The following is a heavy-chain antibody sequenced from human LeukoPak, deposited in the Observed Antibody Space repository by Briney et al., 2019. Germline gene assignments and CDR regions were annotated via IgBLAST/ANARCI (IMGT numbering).Heavy chain of an antibody. V-gene: IGHV4-59*12. Sequence: SETLSLTCTVSGGPISSYQWSWIRQPPGKGREWIGYIYYTGSTNYHSSLKSRITISLDTSKNQFSLKLRSVTAADTAVYYCARPSGDILTGYYGLWGQGTLVTVSS. J-gene: IGHJ4*02. CDR1: GGPISSYQ. D-gene: IGHD3-9*01. CDR3: ARPSGDILTGYYGL. CDR2: IYYTGST.